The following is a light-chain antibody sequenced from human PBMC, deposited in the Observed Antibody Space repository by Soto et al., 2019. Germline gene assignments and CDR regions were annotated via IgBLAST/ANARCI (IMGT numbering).Light chain of an antibody. CDR3: QQYAGAPWT. CDR1: QSFTSNY. Sequence: EIVLTQSPGTLSVSPGERAALSCKASQSFTSNYLAWYQQRRGQAPRLLIYAANRRATGPPDRLTGSGSGTDFNLTISSLEPEDTALYYCQQYAGAPWTFGQGTRVEIK. J-gene: IGKJ1*01. CDR2: AAN. V-gene: IGKV3-20*01.